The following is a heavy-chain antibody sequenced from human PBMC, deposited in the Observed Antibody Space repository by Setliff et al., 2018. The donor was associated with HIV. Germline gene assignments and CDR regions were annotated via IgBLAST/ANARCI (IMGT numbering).Heavy chain of an antibody. V-gene: IGHV4-39*01. D-gene: IGHD3-16*01. CDR2: FYYSWNT. J-gene: IGHJ5*02. Sequence: PSETLSLTCTVSGVSFSSSDYYRGWIRQSPGKGLEWIGSFYYSWNTYYNPSLKSRAAISVDTSKNQISLKLNSVTATDTAVYYCAKRTFGSGRLDPWGQGTLVTVSS. CDR1: GVSFSSSDYY. CDR3: AKRTFGSGRLDP.